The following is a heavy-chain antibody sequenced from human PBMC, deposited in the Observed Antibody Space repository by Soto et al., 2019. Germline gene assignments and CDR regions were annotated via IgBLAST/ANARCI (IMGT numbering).Heavy chain of an antibody. CDR1: GYTFTSYG. CDR3: AIYPHKQRAQSLSDY. D-gene: IGHD3-10*01. Sequence: ASVNVSCKASGYTFTSYGISWVRQAPGQGLEWMGWISAYNGNTNYAQKLQGRVTMTTDASTSTAYMELSSLRSEDTAVYYCAIYPHKQRAQSLSDYCGQGTRVTVSS. CDR2: ISAYNGNT. V-gene: IGHV1-18*01. J-gene: IGHJ4*02.